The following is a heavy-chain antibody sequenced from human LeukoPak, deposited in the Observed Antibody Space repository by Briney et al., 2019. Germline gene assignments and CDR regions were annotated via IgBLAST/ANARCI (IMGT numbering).Heavy chain of an antibody. Sequence: SETLSLTCTVSGGSISSYYWSWIRQPPGKGLEWIGYIYYSGSTHYNPSLKSRVTISVDTSKNQFSLKLSSVTAADTAVYYCGRTEESGYSYRYFGYYYYMDVWGKGTTVTVSS. CDR1: GGSISSYY. V-gene: IGHV4-59*01. D-gene: IGHD5-18*01. CDR3: GRTEESGYSYRYFGYYYYMDV. CDR2: IYYSGST. J-gene: IGHJ6*03.